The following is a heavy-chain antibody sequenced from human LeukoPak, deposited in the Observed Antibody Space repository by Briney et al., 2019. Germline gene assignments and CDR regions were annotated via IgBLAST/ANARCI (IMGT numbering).Heavy chain of an antibody. D-gene: IGHD3-3*01. Sequence: ASVKVSCKASGYTFTGYYMHWVRQAPGQGLEWMGIINPSGGSASYAQKFQGRVTMTRDMSTSTVYMELSSLRSEDTAVYYCARGARYYDPYYYYMDVWGKGTTVTASS. CDR3: ARGARYYDPYYYYMDV. J-gene: IGHJ6*03. CDR1: GYTFTGYY. CDR2: INPSGGSA. V-gene: IGHV1-46*01.